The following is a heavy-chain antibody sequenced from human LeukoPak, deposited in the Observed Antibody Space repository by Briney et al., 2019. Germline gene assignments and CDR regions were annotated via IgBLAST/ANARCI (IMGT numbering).Heavy chain of an antibody. Sequence: GGSLRLSCAASGFTFSSYGMHWVRQAPGKGLEWVAFIRSDGSNKYYADSVKGRFTISRDNSKNTLYLQMNSLRAEDTAVYYCEKDLLWFGELLYLTLDYWGQGTLVTVSS. CDR3: EKDLLWFGELLYLTLDY. CDR1: GFTFSSYG. V-gene: IGHV3-30*02. J-gene: IGHJ4*02. D-gene: IGHD3-10*01. CDR2: IRSDGSNK.